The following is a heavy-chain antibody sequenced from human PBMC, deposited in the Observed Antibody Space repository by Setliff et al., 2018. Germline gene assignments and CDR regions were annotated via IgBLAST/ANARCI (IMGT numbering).Heavy chain of an antibody. CDR2: ISYDGTIT. V-gene: IGHV3-30*04. CDR1: GFLYSNNA. Sequence: GGSLRLSCAASGFLYSNNAFHWVRQTPGKGLEWVAVISYDGTITHYVDSVKGRFSISRDNSQNTLYLQMNSLSPEDTALYYCASSSGGNYEAYFDYWGQGT. CDR3: ASSSGGNYEAYFDY. D-gene: IGHD2-15*01. J-gene: IGHJ4*02.